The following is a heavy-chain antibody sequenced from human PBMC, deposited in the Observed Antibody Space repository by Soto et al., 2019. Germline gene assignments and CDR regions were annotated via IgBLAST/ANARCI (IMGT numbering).Heavy chain of an antibody. CDR2: LSGDSRGI. CDR1: GFTFSRQS. Sequence: SLRLSCAASGFTFSRQSMSWVRQSPGKGLEWVSSLSGDSRGIYYGDSVKGRFTISRDNSKNTLYLHMISLRAEDTAVYYCVKGAGTSPFDYWGQGTQVTVSS. CDR3: VKGAGTSPFDY. V-gene: IGHV3-23*01. J-gene: IGHJ4*02.